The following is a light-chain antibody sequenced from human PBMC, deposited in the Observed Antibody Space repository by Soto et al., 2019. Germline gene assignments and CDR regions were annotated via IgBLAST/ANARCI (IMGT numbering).Light chain of an antibody. CDR3: SSYGGYNNVV. J-gene: IGLJ1*01. CDR1: SSDVGGYNY. V-gene: IGLV2-8*01. Sequence: QSVLTQPPSAYGSPGQSVTISCPGTSSDVGGYNYVSWFQQHPGKAPKLIIHEVNQRPSGVPDRFSGSKSGNTASLTVSGLQAEDEGTYYCSSYGGYNNVVFGTGTKVTVL. CDR2: EVN.